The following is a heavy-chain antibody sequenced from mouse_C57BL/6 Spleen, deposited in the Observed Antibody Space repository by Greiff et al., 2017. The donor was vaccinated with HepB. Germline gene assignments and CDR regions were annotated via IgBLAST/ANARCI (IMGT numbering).Heavy chain of an antibody. CDR2: ISSGSSTI. CDR1: GFTFSDYG. V-gene: IGHV5-17*01. CDR3: ARPPIYDGYYFDY. D-gene: IGHD2-3*01. J-gene: IGHJ2*01. Sequence: EVKLMESGGGLVKPGGSLKLSCAASGFTFSDYGMHWVRQAPEKGLEWVAYISSGSSTIYYADTVKGRFTISRDNAKNTLFLQMTSLRSEDTAMYYCARPPIYDGYYFDYWGQGTTFTVSS.